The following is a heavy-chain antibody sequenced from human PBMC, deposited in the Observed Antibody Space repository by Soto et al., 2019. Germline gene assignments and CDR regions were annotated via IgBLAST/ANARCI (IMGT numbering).Heavy chain of an antibody. D-gene: IGHD4-17*01. CDR3: ARGQNYGDYVFAFDI. J-gene: IGHJ3*02. CDR2: ISYDGSDK. Sequence: PGGSLRLSCAASGFTFSSYAMHWVRQAPGKGLEWVAVISYDGSDKYYADSVKGRFTISRDNSKNTLYLQMNSLRAEDTAVYYCARGQNYGDYVFAFDIWGQGTMVTVSS. CDR1: GFTFSSYA. V-gene: IGHV3-30-3*01.